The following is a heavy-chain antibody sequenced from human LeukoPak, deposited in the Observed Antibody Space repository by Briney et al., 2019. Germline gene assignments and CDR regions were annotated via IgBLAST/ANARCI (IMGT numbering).Heavy chain of an antibody. CDR1: GFTFSDYS. D-gene: IGHD3-3*01. CDR2: IGGRDDRT. Sequence: GGSLRLSCAASGFTFSDYSMNWVRQAPGKGLEWVSIIGGRDDRTYYADSVKGRFTISRDNSKNTLYLQMNSLRGEDTAVYYCAKDPNPFYDFWSGYKWGQGTLVTVSS. J-gene: IGHJ4*02. CDR3: AKDPNPFYDFWSGYK. V-gene: IGHV3-23*01.